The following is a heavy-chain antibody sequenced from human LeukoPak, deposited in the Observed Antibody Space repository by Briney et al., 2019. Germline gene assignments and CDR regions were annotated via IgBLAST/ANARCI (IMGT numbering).Heavy chain of an antibody. D-gene: IGHD1-26*01. Sequence: SETLSLTCSVSGGSFSSSTYYWGWIRQPPGKGLEWIGSINYSTYYNPSLKSRVTISVDTSKNQFSLKLSSVTAADTAVYYCARALKSVSGRPGDFDYWGQGTLVTVSS. V-gene: IGHV4-39*07. J-gene: IGHJ4*02. CDR2: INYST. CDR1: GGSFSSSTYY. CDR3: ARALKSVSGRPGDFDY.